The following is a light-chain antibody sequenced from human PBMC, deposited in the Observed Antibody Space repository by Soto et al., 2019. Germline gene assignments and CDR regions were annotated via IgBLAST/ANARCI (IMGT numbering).Light chain of an antibody. V-gene: IGKV3-11*01. J-gene: IGKJ4*01. Sequence: EIVMTQSPVTLSVSPGERATLSCRASQSVANSYLAWYQQKPGQAPRLLIFGASTRAAGIPARFSGSGSGTDFTLTISNLEPEDFAVYYCQQRSNWPPLTFGGGTKVDNK. CDR2: GAS. CDR3: QQRSNWPPLT. CDR1: QSVANSY.